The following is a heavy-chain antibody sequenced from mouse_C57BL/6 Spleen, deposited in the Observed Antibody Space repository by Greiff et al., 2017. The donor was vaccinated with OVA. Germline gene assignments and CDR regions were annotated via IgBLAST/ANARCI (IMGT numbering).Heavy chain of an antibody. V-gene: IGHV1-81*01. CDR2: IYPRSGNT. CDR3: ARGYYGSSKGYFDY. D-gene: IGHD1-1*01. CDR1: GYTFTSYG. J-gene: IGHJ2*01. Sequence: QVQLKQSGAELARPGASVKLSCKASGYTFTSYGISWVKQRTGQGLEWIGEIYPRSGNTYYNEKFKGKATLTADKSSSTAYMELRSLTSEDSAVYFCARGYYGSSKGYFDYWGQGTTLTVSS.